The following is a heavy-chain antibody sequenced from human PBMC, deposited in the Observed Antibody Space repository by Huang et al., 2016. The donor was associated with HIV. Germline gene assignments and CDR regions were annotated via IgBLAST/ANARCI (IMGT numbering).Heavy chain of an antibody. CDR2: IGGNSGDI. CDR1: GFAFSQYA. J-gene: IGHJ4*02. V-gene: IGHV3-9*01. CDR3: VIMDDYFDY. Sequence: VQLVESGGGLVQSGWSLRLSCAASGFAFSQYAVPWVRQSPGKGREWVSGIGGNSGDIAYAASVRGRFVISRDNAKKSLYLKMNGLRLEDTALYFCVIMDDYFDYWGQGVLVGVSS. D-gene: IGHD2-8*01.